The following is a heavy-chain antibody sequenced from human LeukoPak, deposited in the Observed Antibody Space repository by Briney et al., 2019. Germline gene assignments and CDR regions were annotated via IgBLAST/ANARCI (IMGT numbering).Heavy chain of an antibody. CDR3: ARRWLLHPYFDY. CDR2: ISTSGAGT. V-gene: IGHV3-21*04. D-gene: IGHD2-15*01. Sequence: GGSLRLSCAASGFTFSSCDMNWVRQAPGKGPEWVSGISTSGAGTNYADSVKGRFTISRDNAKNSLYLQMNSLRAEDTAVYYCARRWLLHPYFDYWGQGTLVTVSS. J-gene: IGHJ4*02. CDR1: GFTFSSCD.